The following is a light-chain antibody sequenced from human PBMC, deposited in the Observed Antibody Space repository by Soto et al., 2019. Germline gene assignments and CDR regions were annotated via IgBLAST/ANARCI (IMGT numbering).Light chain of an antibody. CDR3: QQYGSPLLT. CDR2: GAS. Sequence: EIVLTQSPGTLSLSPGERASLSCRASQSVSSEKLAWYQQKPGQAPRLLIFGASGRATGIPERFSGSGSGTDFSLTISRLEPEDSAVYYRQQYGSPLLTFGGGTKVDTK. CDR1: QSVSSEK. V-gene: IGKV3-20*01. J-gene: IGKJ4*01.